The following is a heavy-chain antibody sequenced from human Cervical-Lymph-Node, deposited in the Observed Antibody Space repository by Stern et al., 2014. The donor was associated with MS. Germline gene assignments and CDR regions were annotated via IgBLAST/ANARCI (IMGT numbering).Heavy chain of an antibody. Sequence: QVTLKESGPALVKPTQTLTLTCTFSGFSLSTSGMCVSWIRQPPGKALEWLALIYWDDDKYYSTSLKTRLTITKDTSKNQVVLTMTNMDPVDTATYYCARIASGDYGSRSDALDIWGQGTMVTVSS. V-gene: IGHV2-70*01. CDR2: IYWDDDK. J-gene: IGHJ3*02. CDR3: ARIASGDYGSRSDALDI. CDR1: GFSLSTSGMC. D-gene: IGHD4-17*01.